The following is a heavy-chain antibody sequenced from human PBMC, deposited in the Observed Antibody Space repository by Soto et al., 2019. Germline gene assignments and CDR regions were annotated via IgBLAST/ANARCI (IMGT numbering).Heavy chain of an antibody. CDR1: GFSLKSSGMG. CDR2: IYWDDEK. J-gene: IGHJ5*02. Sequence: QITLKESGPTLVKPTQTLTLTCTFQGFSLKSSGMGVGWIRQPPEKALEWLALIYWDDEKHYSPSLKSRLTITDDTSKNQVALTMTNMDPVDTGTYYCGHRRYTYYDILPGYSKNWLDPWGQGTLVTVSS. V-gene: IGHV2-5*02. CDR3: GHRRYTYYDILPGYSKNWLDP. D-gene: IGHD3-9*01.